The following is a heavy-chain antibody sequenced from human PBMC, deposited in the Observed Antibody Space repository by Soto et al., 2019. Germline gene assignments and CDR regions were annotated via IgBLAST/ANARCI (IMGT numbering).Heavy chain of an antibody. CDR1: GGSISSGGYS. J-gene: IGHJ5*02. V-gene: IGHV4-30-2*01. Sequence: QLQLQESGSGLVKPSQTLSLTCAVSGGSISSGGYSWSWIRQPPGKGLEWIGYIYHSGSTYYNPSLKSRVTISVDRSKNQFPLKLSSVTAADTAVYYCARFEYSSSYQFDPWGQGTLVTVSS. CDR3: ARFEYSSSYQFDP. CDR2: IYHSGST. D-gene: IGHD6-6*01.